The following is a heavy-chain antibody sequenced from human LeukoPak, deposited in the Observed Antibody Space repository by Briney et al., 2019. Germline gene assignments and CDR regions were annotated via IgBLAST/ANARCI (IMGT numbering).Heavy chain of an antibody. CDR2: IYTSGST. D-gene: IGHD2-15*01. CDR3: ARGYCSGGSCYFDY. Sequence: SQTLSLTCTVSGGSTSSGSYYWSWIRQPAGKGLEWIGRIYTSGSTNYNPSLKSRVTISVDTSKNQFSLKLSSVTAADTAVYYCARGYCSGGSCYFDYWGQGTLVTVSS. J-gene: IGHJ4*02. CDR1: GGSTSSGSYY. V-gene: IGHV4-61*02.